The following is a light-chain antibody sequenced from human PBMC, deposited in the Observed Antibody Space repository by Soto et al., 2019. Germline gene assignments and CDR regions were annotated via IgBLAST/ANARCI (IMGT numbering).Light chain of an antibody. V-gene: IGLV1-40*01. CDR3: QSYDSSLSAVV. CDR2: GNS. J-gene: IGLJ2*01. CDR1: SSNIGAGYD. Sequence: QSVLTQPPSVSEAPGQRVTISCTGSSSNIGAGYDVHWYQQLPGTAPKLLIYGNSNRPSGVPDRFSGSKSGTSASLAITGLQAEDEADYYCQSYDSSLSAVVFGGGTQLTVL.